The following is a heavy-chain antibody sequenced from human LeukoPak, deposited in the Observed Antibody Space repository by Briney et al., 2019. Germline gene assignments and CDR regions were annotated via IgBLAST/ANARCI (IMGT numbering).Heavy chain of an antibody. CDR3: ARDLLFDYYGMDV. V-gene: IGHV3-21*01. CDR1: GFTFSSYS. CDR2: ISSSSSYI. Sequence: GRSLRLSCAASGFTFSSYSMNWVRQAPGKGLEWVSSISSSSSYIYYADSVKGRFTISRDNAKNSLYLQMNSLRAEDTAVYYCARDLLFDYYGMDVWGQGTTVTVSS. J-gene: IGHJ6*02. D-gene: IGHD5/OR15-5a*01.